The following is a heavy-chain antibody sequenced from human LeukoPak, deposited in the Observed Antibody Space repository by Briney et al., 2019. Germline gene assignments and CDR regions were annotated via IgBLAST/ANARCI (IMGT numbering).Heavy chain of an antibody. J-gene: IGHJ4*02. CDR2: ISGSGGST. CDR1: GFTFSSYA. CDR3: AKEGPPEAPRPDYVVKYYFDY. V-gene: IGHV3-23*01. Sequence: GGSLRLSCAASGFTFSSYAMSWVRQAPGKGLEWVSAISGSGGSTYYAYYVKGRFTVSRDNSKNTLYLQMNSLRAEDTAVYYCAKEGPPEAPRPDYVVKYYFDYWGQGTLVTVSS. D-gene: IGHD4-17*01.